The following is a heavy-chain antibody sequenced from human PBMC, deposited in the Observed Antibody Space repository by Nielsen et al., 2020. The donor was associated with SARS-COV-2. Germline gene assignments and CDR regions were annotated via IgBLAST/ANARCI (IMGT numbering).Heavy chain of an antibody. CDR3: ASSVSRTDAFDI. Sequence: ASVKVSCKASGYTFTSYDINWVRQAPGQGLEWMGWINPNSGGTNYAQKFQGRVTMTRDTSISTAYMELSRLRSDDTAVYYCASSVSRTDAFDIWGQGTMVTVSS. CDR2: INPNSGGT. CDR1: GYTFTSYD. V-gene: IGHV1-2*02. D-gene: IGHD1-1*01. J-gene: IGHJ3*02.